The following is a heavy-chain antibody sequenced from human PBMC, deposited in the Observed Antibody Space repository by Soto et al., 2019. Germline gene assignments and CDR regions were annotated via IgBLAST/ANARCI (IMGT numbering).Heavy chain of an antibody. CDR3: TREVNGRFDY. CDR2: MNPNSGNT. CDR1: GYTFTSYD. D-gene: IGHD1-20*01. Sequence: QVQLVQSGAEVKKPGASVKVSCKASGYTFTSYDINWVRQATGQGLEWMGWMNPNSGNTAYAQKFQGRATMTRNTSISSAYMKRISLRSDDTSVYYCTREVNGRFDYWGQGALVTVSS. J-gene: IGHJ4*02. V-gene: IGHV1-8*01.